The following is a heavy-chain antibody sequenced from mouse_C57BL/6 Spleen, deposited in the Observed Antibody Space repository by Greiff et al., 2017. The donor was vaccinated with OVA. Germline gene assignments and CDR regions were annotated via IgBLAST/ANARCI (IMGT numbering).Heavy chain of an antibody. CDR1: GYTFTSYW. CDR3: AIGGSYYYGSSPLAY. Sequence: QVQLQQSGAELVKPGASVKMSCKASGYTFTSYWITWVKQRPGQGLEWIGDIYPGSGSTNYNEKFKSKATLTVDTSSSTAYMQLSSLTSEDSAVYYCAIGGSYYYGSSPLAYWGQGTLVTVSA. D-gene: IGHD1-1*01. J-gene: IGHJ3*01. CDR2: IYPGSGST. V-gene: IGHV1-55*01.